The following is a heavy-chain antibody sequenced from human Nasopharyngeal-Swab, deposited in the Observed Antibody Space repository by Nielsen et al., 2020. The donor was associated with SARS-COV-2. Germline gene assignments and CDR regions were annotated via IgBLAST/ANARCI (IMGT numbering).Heavy chain of an antibody. CDR2: IYYSGST. D-gene: IGHD3-3*01. Sequence: SETLSLTCTVSGGSISSGDYYWSWIRQPPGKGLEWIGYIYYSGSTYYNPSLKSRVTISVDTSKNQFSLKLSSVTAADTAVYYCARASPQRITIFGVVDAFDIWGQGTMVTVSS. CDR1: GGSISSGDYY. V-gene: IGHV4-30-4*02. J-gene: IGHJ3*02. CDR3: ARASPQRITIFGVVDAFDI.